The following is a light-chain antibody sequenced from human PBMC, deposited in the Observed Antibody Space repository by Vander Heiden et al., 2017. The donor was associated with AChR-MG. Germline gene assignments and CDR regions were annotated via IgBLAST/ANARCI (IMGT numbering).Light chain of an antibody. V-gene: IGKV1-5*01. Sequence: DLQMTQSPSTLSASVGDRVTITCRTSQSIISRLAWYQQKPGKAPKLLIYDASSVESGVPSRFSGSGSGTEFTLTISSLQPDDFATYYCQHYNSYPITFGQGTRLEIK. J-gene: IGKJ5*01. CDR3: QHYNSYPIT. CDR1: QSIISR. CDR2: DAS.